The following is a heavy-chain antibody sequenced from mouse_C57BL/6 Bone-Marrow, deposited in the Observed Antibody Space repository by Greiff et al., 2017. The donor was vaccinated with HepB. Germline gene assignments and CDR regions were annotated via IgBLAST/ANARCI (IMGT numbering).Heavy chain of an antibody. Sequence: QVQLQQSGAELMKPGASVKLSCKATGYTFTGYWIEWVKQMTGHGLDWIGEILPGSGSTNYNEKFKGKATFTADTSYNTADMPLSSLTTEDSAIYYCAKYYDYDVYAMDYWGQGTSVTVSS. CDR2: ILPGSGST. CDR3: AKYYDYDVYAMDY. J-gene: IGHJ4*01. V-gene: IGHV1-9*01. CDR1: GYTFTGYW. D-gene: IGHD2-4*01.